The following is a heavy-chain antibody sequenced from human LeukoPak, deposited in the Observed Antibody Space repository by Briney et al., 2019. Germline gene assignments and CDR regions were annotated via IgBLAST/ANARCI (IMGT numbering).Heavy chain of an antibody. V-gene: IGHV4-38-2*01. J-gene: IGHJ4*02. CDR2: MYHSGST. D-gene: IGHD4-23*01. Sequence: PSETLSLTCAVSGYSISSGYYWGWIRQPPGKGLDWIASMYHSGSTYYNPSLKSRVTISVDTSKNQFSLRLSSVTAEDTAVYYCAKQGPTVVTHFDTWGQGTLVTVSS. CDR3: AKQGPTVVTHFDT. CDR1: GYSISSGYY.